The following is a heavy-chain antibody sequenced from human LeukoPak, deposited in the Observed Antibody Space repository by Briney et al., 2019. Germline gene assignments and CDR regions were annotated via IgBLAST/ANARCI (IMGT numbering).Heavy chain of an antibody. CDR1: GFTFSDHY. J-gene: IGHJ4*02. CDR2: SRNRAHSYTT. Sequence: GGSLRRSCSVSGFTFSDHYMDWVRQAPGKGLDWVGRSRNRAHSYTTEYAASVKGRFTVSRADSENLLYLQMNSLKTDDTAVYYCVALIRGLGYWGQGTLVTVSS. D-gene: IGHD3-10*01. CDR3: VALIRGLGY. V-gene: IGHV3-72*01.